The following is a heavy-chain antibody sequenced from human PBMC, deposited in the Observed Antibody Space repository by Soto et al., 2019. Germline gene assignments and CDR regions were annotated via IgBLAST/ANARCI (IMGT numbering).Heavy chain of an antibody. J-gene: IGHJ6*02. CDR3: ARLNGYCVSTGCHGYYGMDV. V-gene: IGHV5-51*01. CDR1: GYSFTSYW. Sequence: GESLKISCKGSGYSFTSYWIGWVRQMPGKGLECMGIIYPGDSDTRYSPSFQGQVTISADKSISTAYLQWSSLKAADMAVYYCARLNGYCVSTGCHGYYGMDVWGQGTTVTVSS. CDR2: IYPGDSDT. D-gene: IGHD2-2*03.